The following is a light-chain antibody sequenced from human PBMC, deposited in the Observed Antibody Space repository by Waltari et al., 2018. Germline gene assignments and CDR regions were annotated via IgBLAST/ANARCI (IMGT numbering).Light chain of an antibody. CDR1: QSVTRT. J-gene: IGKJ1*01. CDR3: QKYGTRPAT. Sequence: ELVLTQSPGTLSLSPGERATLSCRASQSVTRTLPWYQQKPGQAPRLLIYDASIRATGIPDRFSGSGSGTDFSLTISRLEPEDFAVYYCQKYGTRPATFGQGTKVEIK. CDR2: DAS. V-gene: IGKV3-20*01.